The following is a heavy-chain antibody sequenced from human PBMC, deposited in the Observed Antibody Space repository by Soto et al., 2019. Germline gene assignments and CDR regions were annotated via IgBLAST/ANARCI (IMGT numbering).Heavy chain of an antibody. CDR2: ISRSSSYT. J-gene: IGHJ6*02. V-gene: IGHV3-11*05. CDR3: ARGYSSSWYVNYYYGMDV. Sequence: QVQLVESGGGLVKPGGSLRLSCAASGFTFSDYYMSWIRQAPGKGLEWVSYISRSSSYTNYADSVKGRFTISRDNAKNSLYLQLNSLRAEGTAVYCCARGYSSSWYVNYYYGMDVWGQGTTVTVSS. D-gene: IGHD6-13*01. CDR1: GFTFSDYY.